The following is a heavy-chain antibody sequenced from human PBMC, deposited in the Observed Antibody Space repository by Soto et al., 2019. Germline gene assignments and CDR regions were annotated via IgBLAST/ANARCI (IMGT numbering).Heavy chain of an antibody. J-gene: IGHJ3*01. D-gene: IGHD3-10*01. CDR3: ARDLGPSFYYRAVGPLNQFDL. Sequence: VKVSCKASGYTFRDYSINWVRQAPGQAPEWMGGIIPVFQTPNYAQNFQGRLTIAADESTATAYMELSSLREDDTAVYYCARDLGPSFYYRAVGPLNQFDLWGQGTMVTVSS. V-gene: IGHV1-69*01. CDR2: IIPVFQTP. CDR1: GYTFRDYS.